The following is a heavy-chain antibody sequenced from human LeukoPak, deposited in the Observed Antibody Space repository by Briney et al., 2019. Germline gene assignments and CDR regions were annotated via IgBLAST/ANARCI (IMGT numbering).Heavy chain of an antibody. J-gene: IGHJ4*02. CDR3: ARGHLGLNY. CDR1: GLTFSSFW. Sequence: GGSLRLSCAVSGLTFSSFWMSWVRQAPGKGPEWVASIKQNGRDTYYMDSVKGRFTISRDNAENSLHLQMSSLRADDTAVYYCARGHLGLNYWGQGTLVTVSS. CDR2: IKQNGRDT. D-gene: IGHD3-16*01. V-gene: IGHV3-7*01.